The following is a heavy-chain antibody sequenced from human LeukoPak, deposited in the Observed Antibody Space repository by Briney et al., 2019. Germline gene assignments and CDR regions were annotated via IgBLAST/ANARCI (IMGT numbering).Heavy chain of an antibody. CDR1: GYTLTELS. CDR3: ARGPDFFDY. J-gene: IGHJ4*02. V-gene: IGHV1-46*01. Sequence: ASVKVSCKVSGYTLTELSMHWVRQAPGQGLEWMGIINPSGGSTSYAQKFQGRVTMTRDMSTSTVYMELSSLRSEDTAVYYCARGPDFFDYWGQGTLVTVSS. CDR2: INPSGGST.